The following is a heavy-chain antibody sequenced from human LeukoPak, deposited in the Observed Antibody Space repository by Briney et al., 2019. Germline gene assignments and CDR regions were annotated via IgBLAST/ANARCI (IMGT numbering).Heavy chain of an antibody. CDR2: IYPGESDT. J-gene: IGHJ4*02. Sequence: GESLKISCKGSGYSFTSYWIGWVRQMPGKGLEWMGIIYPGESDTTYSPSFQGQVTFSADKSISTAYLQWSSLKASDTAMYYCARHNERYSSSWYYWGQGTLVTVSS. D-gene: IGHD6-13*01. CDR1: GYSFTSYW. V-gene: IGHV5-51*01. CDR3: ARHNERYSSSWYY.